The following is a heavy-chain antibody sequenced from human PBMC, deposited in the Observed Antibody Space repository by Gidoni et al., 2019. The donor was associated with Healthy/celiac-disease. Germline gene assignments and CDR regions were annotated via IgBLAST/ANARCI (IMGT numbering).Heavy chain of an antibody. V-gene: IGHV3-21*01. J-gene: IGHJ5*02. CDR1: GFTFSSYS. CDR3: ARDEHDYGDNWSDP. Sequence: EVQLVESGGGLVKPGGSLRLSCAASGFTFSSYSMNWVRQAPGKGLEWVSSISSSSSYIYYADSVKGRFTISRDNAKNSLYLQMNSLRAEDTAVYYCARDEHDYGDNWSDPWGQGTLVTVSS. CDR2: ISSSSSYI. D-gene: IGHD4-17*01.